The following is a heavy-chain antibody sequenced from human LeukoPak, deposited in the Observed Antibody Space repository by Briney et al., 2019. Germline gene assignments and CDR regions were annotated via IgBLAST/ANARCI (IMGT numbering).Heavy chain of an antibody. CDR2: IYPGDSDT. CDR3: ARPPFI. Sequence: GKPLQISCKGSGYSFSSNWIGIGRHMPGKRQEWGGIIYPGDSDTRSTPSFQGQVTSSVDKSISTAYLQWSSLKASDTAMYYCARPPFIWGQGTMVTVSS. CDR1: GYSFSSNW. V-gene: IGHV5-51*01. J-gene: IGHJ3*02.